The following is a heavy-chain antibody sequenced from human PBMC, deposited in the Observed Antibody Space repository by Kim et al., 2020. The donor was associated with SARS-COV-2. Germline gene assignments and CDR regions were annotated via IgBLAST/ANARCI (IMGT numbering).Heavy chain of an antibody. V-gene: IGHV4-34*01. CDR3: AREISRYCSSTSCPPDY. CDR2: INHSGST. CDR1: GGSFSGYY. Sequence: SETLSLTCAVYGGSFSGYYWSWIRQPPGKGLEWIGEINHSGSTNYNPSLKSRVTISVDTSKNQFSLKLSSVTAADTAVYYCAREISRYCSSTSCPPDYWGQGTLVTVSS. D-gene: IGHD2-2*01. J-gene: IGHJ4*02.